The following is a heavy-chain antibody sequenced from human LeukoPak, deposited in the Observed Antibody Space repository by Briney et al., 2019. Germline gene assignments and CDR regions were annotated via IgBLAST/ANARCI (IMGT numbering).Heavy chain of an antibody. CDR1: GFSFSSYG. D-gene: IGHD6-13*01. CDR3: STQQLVRGYV. J-gene: IGHJ6*04. Sequence: GRSLVLSCAASGFSFSSYGMDWIRQGPGKGLEWVAVIWYDGSNKYYADSVKGRFTISRDNSKNTLYLQMNSLRAEDTAVYYCSTQQLVRGYVWGKGTMVTVSS. V-gene: IGHV3-33*01. CDR2: IWYDGSNK.